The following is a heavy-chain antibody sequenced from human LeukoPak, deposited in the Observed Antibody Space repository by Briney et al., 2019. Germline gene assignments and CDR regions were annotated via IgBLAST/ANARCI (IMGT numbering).Heavy chain of an antibody. CDR1: GFTVRSNY. J-gene: IGHJ4*02. CDR3: ARRADY. Sequence: GSLRLSFSTPGFTVRSNYISLGRPAPGKGLEWVSVIYSGGSTYYADSVKGRFTISRDNSKNTLYLQMNSLRAEDTAVYYCARRADYWGQGTLVTVSS. CDR2: IYSGGST. V-gene: IGHV3-66*02.